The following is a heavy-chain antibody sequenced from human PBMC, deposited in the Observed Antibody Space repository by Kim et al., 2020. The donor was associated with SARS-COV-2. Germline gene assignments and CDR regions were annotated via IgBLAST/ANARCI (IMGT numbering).Heavy chain of an antibody. Sequence: GGSLRLSCAASGFTFGDYGMSWVRQVPEKGLEWVSGIHSNGGTTYYADSVKGRVTISRDNAKNSLYLEMNSLRVEDTALYYCARGKAAAAGYWGQGTLVT. CDR1: GFTFGDYG. CDR2: IHSNGGTT. J-gene: IGHJ4*02. V-gene: IGHV3-20*04. D-gene: IGHD6-13*01. CDR3: ARGKAAAAGY.